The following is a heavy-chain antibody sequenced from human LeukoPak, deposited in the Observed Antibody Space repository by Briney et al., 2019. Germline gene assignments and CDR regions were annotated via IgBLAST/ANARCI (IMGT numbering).Heavy chain of an antibody. V-gene: IGHV4-39*01. D-gene: IGHD1-7*01. J-gene: IGHJ3*02. CDR1: GGSISSSSYY. CDR2: IYYSGGT. Sequence: SETLSLTCTVSGGSISSSSYYWGWISQPPGERLEWLGSIYYSGGTYYNPSLKSRVTISVDTSKNQLSLKLSSVTAADTAVYYCARLRTTHDAFDIWGQGTMVTVSS. CDR3: ARLRTTHDAFDI.